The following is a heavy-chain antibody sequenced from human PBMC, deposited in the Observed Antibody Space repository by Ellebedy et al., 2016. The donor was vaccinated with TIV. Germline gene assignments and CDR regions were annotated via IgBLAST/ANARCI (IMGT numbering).Heavy chain of an antibody. CDR2: INAGNGNT. J-gene: IGHJ6*02. Sequence: ASVKVSXXASGYTFTSYAMHWVRQAPGQRLEWMGWINAGNGNTKYSQKFQGWVTMTRDTSISTAYMELSRLRSDDTAVYYCAREQWLVDYPYYGMDVWGQGTTVTVSS. CDR3: AREQWLVDYPYYGMDV. V-gene: IGHV1-3*01. CDR1: GYTFTSYA. D-gene: IGHD6-19*01.